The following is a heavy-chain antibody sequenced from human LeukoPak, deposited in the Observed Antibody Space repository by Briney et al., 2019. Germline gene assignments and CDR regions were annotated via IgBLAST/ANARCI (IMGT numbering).Heavy chain of an antibody. D-gene: IGHD5-18*01. Sequence: SETLSLTCTVSGFSISSGHYWGWVRQPPGAGLAWIGSVYQSGTTYYNPSLKSRVTTSVDMSKNQFSLRLRPVTAADTAVYYCARIFIRNGYSSYFDCWGQGTLVTVSS. CDR3: ARIFIRNGYSSYFDC. CDR1: GFSISSGHY. J-gene: IGHJ4*02. V-gene: IGHV4-38-2*02. CDR2: VYQSGTT.